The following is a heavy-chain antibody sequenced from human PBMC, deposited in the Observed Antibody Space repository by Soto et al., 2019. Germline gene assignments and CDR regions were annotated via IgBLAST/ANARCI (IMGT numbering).Heavy chain of an antibody. CDR1: GYNFAGYW. CDR3: ARGGVSTRTFDY. V-gene: IGHV5-51*01. CDR2: IYPSDSDT. D-gene: IGHD3-3*01. J-gene: IGHJ4*02. Sequence: PGESLKISCKGSGYNFAGYWTAWVRQMPGKGLELMGIIYPSDSDTRYRPSFQGQVTISADKSISSAYLQWSSLRASDTAMYYCARGGVSTRTFDYWGQGTPVTVYS.